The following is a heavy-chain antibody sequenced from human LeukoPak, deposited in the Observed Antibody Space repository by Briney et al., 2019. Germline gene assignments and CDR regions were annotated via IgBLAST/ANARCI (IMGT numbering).Heavy chain of an antibody. D-gene: IGHD2-15*01. Sequence: SETLSLTCTVSGASISSYYWSWIRQPPGKGLEWIGDISYSGGASYNPSLRSRVTISVDWSTNQFSLTLGSVNAADTAVYYCAKETECSGGTCYSYGWFDPWGQGTQVIVSS. CDR2: ISYSGGA. CDR1: GASISSYY. J-gene: IGHJ5*02. V-gene: IGHV4-59*01. CDR3: AKETECSGGTCYSYGWFDP.